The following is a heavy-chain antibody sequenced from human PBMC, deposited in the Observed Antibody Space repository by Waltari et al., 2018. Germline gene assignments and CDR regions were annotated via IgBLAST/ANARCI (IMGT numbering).Heavy chain of an antibody. V-gene: IGHV4-38-2*01. CDR2: IYHSGST. D-gene: IGHD1-20*01. CDR3: ARLGYNWNQAAWFDP. J-gene: IGHJ5*02. Sequence: QVQLQESGPGLVKPSETLSLTCAVSGYSISSGYYWGWIRQPPGKGLEWIGSIYHSGSTYYNPSFQGQVTISADKSISTAYLQWSSLKASDTAMYYCARLGYNWNQAAWFDPWGQGTLVTVSS. CDR1: GYSISSGYY.